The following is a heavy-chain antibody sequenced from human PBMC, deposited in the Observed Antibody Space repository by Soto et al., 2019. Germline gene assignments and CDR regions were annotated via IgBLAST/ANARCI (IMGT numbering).Heavy chain of an antibody. D-gene: IGHD2-2*01. Sequence: PSETLSLTCAVSGGSISSSNWWSWVRQPPGKGLEWIGEIYHSGSTNYNPSLKSRVTISVDKSKNQFSLKLSSVTAADTAVYYFVRLRAHYQSLDPWGPGILVTVS. CDR1: GGSISSSNW. V-gene: IGHV4-4*02. J-gene: IGHJ5*01. CDR2: IYHSGST. CDR3: VRLRAHYQSLDP.